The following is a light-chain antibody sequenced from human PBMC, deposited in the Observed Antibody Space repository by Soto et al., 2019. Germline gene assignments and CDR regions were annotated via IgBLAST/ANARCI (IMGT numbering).Light chain of an antibody. CDR1: QSVSWA. CDR2: GAS. CDR3: QHYNNWPPLA. V-gene: IGKV3-15*01. J-gene: IGKJ4*01. Sequence: EIVMTQSPATLSVSPGEAATLSCRASQSVSWALAWYQQKPGQPPRLLIYGASTRATGIPARFSGSGSGTEFTLTISSLQSEDVGVYYCQHYNNWPPLAFGGGTKVDIK.